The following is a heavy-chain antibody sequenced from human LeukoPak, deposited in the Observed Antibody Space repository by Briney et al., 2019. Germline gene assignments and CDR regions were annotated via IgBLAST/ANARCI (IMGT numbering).Heavy chain of an antibody. J-gene: IGHJ6*02. Sequence: GGSLRLSCAASGFTFSDHYMDWVRQAPGKGLEWVGRTRNKGNSYTTEYAASVKGRFTISRDDSKNSLYLQMNSLKTEDTAVYYCATGGSGSMDVWGQGTTVTVSS. CDR2: TRNKGNSYTT. CDR1: GFTFSDHY. V-gene: IGHV3-72*01. CDR3: ATGGSGSMDV. D-gene: IGHD3-10*01.